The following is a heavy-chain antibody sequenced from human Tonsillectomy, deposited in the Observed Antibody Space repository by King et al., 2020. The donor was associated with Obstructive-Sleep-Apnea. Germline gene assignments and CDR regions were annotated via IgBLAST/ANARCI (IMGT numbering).Heavy chain of an antibody. CDR1: GGSISSSNW. J-gene: IGHJ5*02. V-gene: IGHV4-4*02. CDR2: IYHSGST. D-gene: IGHD6-13*01. Sequence: QVQLQESGPGLVKPSGTLCLTCAVSGGSISSSNWWSWVRQPPGKGLEWIGEIYHSGSTNYNPSLKSRVTISVDKSKNQFSLKLSSVTAADTAVYYCARDLCSGYSSSCNWFDPWGQGTLVTVSS. CDR3: ARDLCSGYSSSCNWFDP.